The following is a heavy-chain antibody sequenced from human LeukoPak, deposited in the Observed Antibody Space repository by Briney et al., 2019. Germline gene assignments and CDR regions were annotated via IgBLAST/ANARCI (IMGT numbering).Heavy chain of an antibody. Sequence: GGSLRLSCAASGFTFSSYAMSWVRQAPGKGLEWVSAISGSGGSTYYADSVKGRFTIPRDNSKNTLYLQMNSLRAEDTAVYYCAKDRGYSNYGSVLAYFDYWGQGTLVTVSS. CDR3: AKDRGYSNYGSVLAYFDY. J-gene: IGHJ4*02. CDR1: GFTFSSYA. V-gene: IGHV3-23*01. CDR2: ISGSGGST. D-gene: IGHD4-11*01.